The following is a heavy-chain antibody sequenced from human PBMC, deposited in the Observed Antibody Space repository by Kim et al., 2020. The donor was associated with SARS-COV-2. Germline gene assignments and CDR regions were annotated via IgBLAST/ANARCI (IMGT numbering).Heavy chain of an antibody. CDR3: TRPGDD. J-gene: IGHJ4*02. CDR1: GYTFTSYY. D-gene: IGHD3-10*01. CDR2: INPSSGGT. V-gene: IGHV1-2*06. Sequence: ASVKVSCKVFGYTFTSYYIHWVRQAPGQGLEWMGRINPSSGGTNYAQKFQGRVTVTGDSSIDTVYMDLSRLRSDDTAVYYCTRPGDDWGQGTLVTVSS.